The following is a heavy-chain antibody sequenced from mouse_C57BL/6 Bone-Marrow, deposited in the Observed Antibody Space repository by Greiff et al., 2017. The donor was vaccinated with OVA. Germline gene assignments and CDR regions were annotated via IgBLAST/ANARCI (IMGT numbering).Heavy chain of an antibody. Sequence: EVKVVESGGGLVQSGRSLILSCATSGFTFSDFYMEWVRQAPGKGLEWIAASRNKANDYTTEYSASVKGRFIVSRDTSQSILYLQMNALRAEDTAIYYCARSFYYGNHWYFDVWGTGTTVTVSS. CDR2: SRNKANDYTT. D-gene: IGHD2-1*01. V-gene: IGHV7-1*01. CDR1: GFTFSDFY. J-gene: IGHJ1*03. CDR3: ARSFYYGNHWYFDV.